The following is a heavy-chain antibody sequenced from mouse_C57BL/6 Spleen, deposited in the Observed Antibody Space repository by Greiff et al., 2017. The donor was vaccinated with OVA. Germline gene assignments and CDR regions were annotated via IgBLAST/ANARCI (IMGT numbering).Heavy chain of an antibody. Sequence: VQLVESGPGLVQPSQSLSITCTVSGFSLTSYGVHWVRQSPGKGLEWLGVIWSGGSTDYNAAFISRLSISKDNSKSQVFFKMNSLQADDTAIYDCARSTTVVATHAMDYWGQGTSVTVSS. CDR1: GFSLTSYG. J-gene: IGHJ4*01. CDR3: ARSTTVVATHAMDY. V-gene: IGHV2-2*01. CDR2: IWSGGST. D-gene: IGHD1-1*01.